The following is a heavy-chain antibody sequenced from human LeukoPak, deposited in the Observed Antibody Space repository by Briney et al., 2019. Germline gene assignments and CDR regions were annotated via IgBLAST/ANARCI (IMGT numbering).Heavy chain of an antibody. CDR1: GFTFSTYW. D-gene: IGHD2-21*02. CDR3: ARSPRDCGGDTCYSWFGP. V-gene: IGHV3-7*01. CDR2: IKQDGSQK. J-gene: IGHJ5*02. Sequence: PGGSLRLSCAASGFTFSTYWMNWVRQGPGKGLEWVANIKQDGSQKYYVDSVKGRFTISRDNAKNSLYLQMNSLRAEDTAVYYCARSPRDCGGDTCYSWFGPWGQGTLVTVSS.